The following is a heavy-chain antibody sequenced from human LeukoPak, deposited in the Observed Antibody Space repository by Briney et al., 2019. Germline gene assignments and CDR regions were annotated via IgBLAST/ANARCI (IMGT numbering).Heavy chain of an antibody. J-gene: IGHJ3*02. D-gene: IGHD2-2*01. V-gene: IGHV1-18*01. CDR3: ARRVVPAFVFDI. CDR2: ISAYNGNT. CDR1: GYTFTSYD. Sequence: ASVKVSCKASGYTFTSYDINWVRQAPGQGLEWMGCISAYNGNTKYAQKLQGRVTMTTDTSTSTAYMELRSLRSDDTAVYYCARRVVPAFVFDIWGQGTMVTVSS.